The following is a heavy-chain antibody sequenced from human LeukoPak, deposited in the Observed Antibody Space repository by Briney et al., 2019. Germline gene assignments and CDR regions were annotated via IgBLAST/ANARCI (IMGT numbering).Heavy chain of an antibody. CDR2: ISAYNGNT. V-gene: IGHV1-18*01. CDR3: ARDRATSLHAFDI. D-gene: IGHD1-26*01. CDR1: GYTFSNFA. J-gene: IGHJ3*02. Sequence: GASVKVSCKASGYTFSNFAFSWVRQAPGQGLEWMGWISAYNGNTNYAQKLQGRVTMTTDTSTSTAYMELRSLRSDDTAVYYCARDRATSLHAFDIWGQGTMVTVSS.